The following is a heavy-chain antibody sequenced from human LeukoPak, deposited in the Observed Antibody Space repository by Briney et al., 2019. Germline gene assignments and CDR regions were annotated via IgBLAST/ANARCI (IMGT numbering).Heavy chain of an antibody. Sequence: GGSLRLSCAASGFTFSNYNMNWVRQAPGKGLEWVAVISYDGSNKYYADSVKGRFTISRDNAKNSLYLQMNSLRAEDTAVYYCARGRDYIDYWGQGTLVTVSS. D-gene: IGHD3-10*01. J-gene: IGHJ4*02. CDR2: ISYDGSNK. CDR1: GFTFSNYN. V-gene: IGHV3-30-3*01. CDR3: ARGRDYIDY.